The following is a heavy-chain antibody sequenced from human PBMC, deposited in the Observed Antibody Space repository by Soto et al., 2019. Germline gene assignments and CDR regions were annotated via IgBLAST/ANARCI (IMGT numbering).Heavy chain of an antibody. Sequence: GGSLRLSCAASGFTFSSYGMHWVRQAPGKGLEWVAVISYDGSNKYYADSVKGRFTISRDNSKNTLYLQMNSLRAEDSAVYYCAKEPPTGELSPSSDYWGQGTLVTVSS. CDR1: GFTFSSYG. D-gene: IGHD3-16*02. CDR2: ISYDGSNK. J-gene: IGHJ4*02. V-gene: IGHV3-30*18. CDR3: AKEPPTGELSPSSDY.